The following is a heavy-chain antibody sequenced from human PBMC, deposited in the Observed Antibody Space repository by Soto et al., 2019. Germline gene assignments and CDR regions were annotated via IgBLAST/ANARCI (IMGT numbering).Heavy chain of an antibody. D-gene: IGHD6-19*01. CDR2: IWYDGSNE. CDR3: ARDDIPGRAVAIYGMDV. CDR1: GFTFSNYG. J-gene: IGHJ6*02. Sequence: PGGSLRLSCAASGFTFSNYGMHWVRQAPGKGLEWVAVIWYDGSNEDYADSVKGRFTISRDNSKNTLYLQMNSLRAEDTAVYYCARDDIPGRAVAIYGMDVWGQGTKVTVYS. V-gene: IGHV3-33*01.